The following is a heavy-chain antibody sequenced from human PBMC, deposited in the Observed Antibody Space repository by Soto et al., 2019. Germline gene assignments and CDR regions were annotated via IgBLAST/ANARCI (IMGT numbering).Heavy chain of an antibody. CDR1: GGSFSGYY. V-gene: IGHV4-34*01. D-gene: IGHD3-3*01. Sequence: SETLSLTCAVYGGSFSGYYWSWIRQPPGKGLEWIGEINHSGGTNYNPSLKSRVTISVDTSKNQFSLKLSSVTAADTAVYYCARSARGDFWSGYYTWWFDPWGQGTLVTVSS. CDR3: ARSARGDFWSGYYTWWFDP. CDR2: INHSGGT. J-gene: IGHJ5*02.